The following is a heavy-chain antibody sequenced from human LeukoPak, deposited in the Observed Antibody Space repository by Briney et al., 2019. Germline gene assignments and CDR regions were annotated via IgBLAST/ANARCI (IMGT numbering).Heavy chain of an antibody. D-gene: IGHD6-19*01. CDR3: ARGGYLSGWSRPYYFDF. CDR2: ILLDGSKE. Sequence: RAGGSLRLSCAASGFTFSSYSMNWVRQAPGKGLEWISLILLDGSKEYYAESVKGRFTISRDNSRNTLFLQMNSLTTEDTGVYYCARGGYLSGWSRPYYFDFWGQGSLVTVSS. J-gene: IGHJ4*02. CDR1: GFTFSSYS. V-gene: IGHV3-30*03.